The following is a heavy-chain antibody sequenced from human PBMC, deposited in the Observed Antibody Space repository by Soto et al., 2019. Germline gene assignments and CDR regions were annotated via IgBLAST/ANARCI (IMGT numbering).Heavy chain of an antibody. V-gene: IGHV1-69*12. CDR1: GGTFSSYA. Sequence: QVQLVQSGAEVKKPGSSVKVSCKASGGTFSSYAISWVRQAPGQGLEWMGGIIPIFGTANYAQKFQGRVTISADESTRTAYMELSSRRTEDTAVYYCAREGGIVGATQIGNWFDPWGQGTLVSVSS. CDR3: AREGGIVGATQIGNWFDP. J-gene: IGHJ5*02. CDR2: IIPIFGTA. D-gene: IGHD1-26*01.